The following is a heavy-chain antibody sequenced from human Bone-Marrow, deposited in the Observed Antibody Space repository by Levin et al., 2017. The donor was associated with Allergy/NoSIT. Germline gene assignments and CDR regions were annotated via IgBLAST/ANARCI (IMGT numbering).Heavy chain of an antibody. CDR3: VRAKYSFGSGSYGQYYFDL. CDR1: GDSLSGGDYY. Sequence: SQTLSLTCSVSGDSLSGGDYYWYWIRQSPGEGLEWIGHIHHSGATYYNPSLKSRVTISVDTSKNQFSVKLTSMTSADTAIYYCVRAKYSFGSGSYGQYYFDLWGQGTLVVVSS. J-gene: IGHJ4*02. D-gene: IGHD3-10*01. CDR2: IHHSGAT. V-gene: IGHV4-30-4*01.